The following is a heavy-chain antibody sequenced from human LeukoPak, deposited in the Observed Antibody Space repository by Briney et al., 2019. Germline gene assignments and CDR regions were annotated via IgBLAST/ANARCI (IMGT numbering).Heavy chain of an antibody. CDR2: IIPIFGTA. V-gene: IGHV1-69*13. CDR3: ARAMVRVRYYYYMDV. Sequence: GASVKVSCKASGGTFSSYAISWVRQAPGQGLEWMGGIIPIFGTANYAQKFQGRVTITADESTSTAYMELSSLRSEDTAVYYCARAMVRVRYYYYMDVWGKGTTVTVSS. J-gene: IGHJ6*03. CDR1: GGTFSSYA. D-gene: IGHD3-10*01.